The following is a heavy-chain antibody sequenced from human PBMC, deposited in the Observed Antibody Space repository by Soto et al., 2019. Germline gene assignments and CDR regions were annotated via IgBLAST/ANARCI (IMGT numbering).Heavy chain of an antibody. Sequence: SETLSLTCTVSGGSISTSGSYWSWIRQSPGRGLEWLGYVHHSGRTYYNPSLKSRLKISVDTSKNQFSLSLTSVTVADTAVYYCARDRDYFDNIGYLHYFDFWGEGSLVTFSS. D-gene: IGHD5-12*01. V-gene: IGHV4-31*03. J-gene: IGHJ4*02. CDR3: ARDRDYFDNIGYLHYFDF. CDR2: VHHSGRT. CDR1: GGSISTSGSY.